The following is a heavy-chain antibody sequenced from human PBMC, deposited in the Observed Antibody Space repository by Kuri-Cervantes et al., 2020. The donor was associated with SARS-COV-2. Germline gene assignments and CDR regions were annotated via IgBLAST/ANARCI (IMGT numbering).Heavy chain of an antibody. CDR1: GGSFSGYY. V-gene: IGHV4-34*12. CDR2: ILYNGNT. Sequence: SQTLSLTCAVYGGSFSGYYWSWIRQPPGKGLEWIGSILYNGNTHYKASLNSRVTISVDTSKNQFSLRLTSVTAADTAVYYCARHQLVIPAADPYNYFDPWGQGSLVTVSS. CDR3: ARHQLVIPAADPYNYFDP. J-gene: IGHJ5*02. D-gene: IGHD2-2*01.